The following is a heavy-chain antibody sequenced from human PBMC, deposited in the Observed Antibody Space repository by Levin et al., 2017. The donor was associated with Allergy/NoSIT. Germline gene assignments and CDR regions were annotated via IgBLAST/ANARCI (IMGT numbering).Heavy chain of an antibody. Sequence: GGSLRLSCTASGFTFSSYWMTWVRQAAGKGLEWVANIKQDGSEKYYVDSVRGRFTISRDNAKNSLYLQMNSLRVEDTAVYYCARKGGSGSPEHHLGQGTLVTVSS. D-gene: IGHD3-10*01. CDR1: GFTFSSYW. J-gene: IGHJ5*02. CDR3: ARKGGSGSPEHH. V-gene: IGHV3-7*01. CDR2: IKQDGSEK.